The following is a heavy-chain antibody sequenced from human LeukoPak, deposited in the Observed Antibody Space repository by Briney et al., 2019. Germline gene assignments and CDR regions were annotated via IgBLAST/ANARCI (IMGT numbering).Heavy chain of an antibody. CDR2: IYTSGST. J-gene: IGHJ3*02. CDR1: GGSLSSYY. CDR3: ASPVIFGYDAFDI. V-gene: IGHV4-4*07. Sequence: SETLSLTCTVSGGSLSSYYWSWIRQPAGKGLEGIGRIYTSGSTNYNPSLKSRVTVSVDTSKNQFSLKLSSVTAADTAVYYCASPVIFGYDAFDIWGQGTMVTVSS. D-gene: IGHD3-3*02.